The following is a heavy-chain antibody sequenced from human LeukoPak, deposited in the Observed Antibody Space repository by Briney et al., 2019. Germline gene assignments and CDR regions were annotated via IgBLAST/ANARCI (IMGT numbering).Heavy chain of an antibody. J-gene: IGHJ4*02. CDR2: ISSSSNYI. D-gene: IGHD3-10*01. V-gene: IGHV3-21*01. CDR3: ARDGSGSKYTPDY. CDR1: GFTFSSYS. Sequence: GGSLRLSCAASGFTFSSYSMHWVRQAPGKGLEWVSTISSSSNYIRFADSVKGRFTISRDNAKNTLYLQMNSLRAEDTAVYYCARDGSGSKYTPDYWGQGTLVTVSS.